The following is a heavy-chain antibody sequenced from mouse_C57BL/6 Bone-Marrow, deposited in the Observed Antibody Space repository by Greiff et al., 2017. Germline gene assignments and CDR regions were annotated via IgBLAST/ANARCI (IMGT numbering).Heavy chain of an antibody. CDR1: GYTFTSYW. Sequence: QVQLQQPGAELVKPGASVKMSCKASGYTFTSYWITWVKQRPGQGLEWIGDIYPGSGSTNYNEKFKSKATLTVDTSSSTAYMQLSSLTSEDSAVYYCARSGPYYVSSLVAYWGQGTLVTVSA. J-gene: IGHJ3*01. V-gene: IGHV1-55*01. D-gene: IGHD1-1*01. CDR2: IYPGSGST. CDR3: ARSGPYYVSSLVAY.